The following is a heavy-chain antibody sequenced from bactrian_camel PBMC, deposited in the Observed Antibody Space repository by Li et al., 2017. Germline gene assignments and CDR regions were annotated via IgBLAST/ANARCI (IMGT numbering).Heavy chain of an antibody. CDR1: ASIYGGRC. CDR2: IALDGRT. CDR3: AARVCGAGVTAT. J-gene: IGHJ6*01. Sequence: HVQLVESGGGSVQAGGALRLTCAVSASIYGGRCMGWFRQAPGKERERVASIALDGRTTYADSVKGRFTMSQDNDKNTLYLQMDSLKPEDTAMYYCAARVCGAGVTATWGQGTQVTVS. D-gene: IGHD3*01. V-gene: IGHV3S53*01.